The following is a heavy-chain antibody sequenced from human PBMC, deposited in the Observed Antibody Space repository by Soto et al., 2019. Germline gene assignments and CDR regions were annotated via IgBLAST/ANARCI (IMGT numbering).Heavy chain of an antibody. D-gene: IGHD6-19*01. Sequence: QVQLVQSGAEVKKPGSSVKVSCKVSGGTFSNYAIDWVRLAPGHGLEWMGGIVTIFGTTYYTQKFQGRATIIADDSTTTAYLEMSSLRSEDTAIYYCARVEAVAGLYNYHGLAVWGQGTAVTVSS. CDR2: IVTIFGTT. V-gene: IGHV1-69*12. CDR3: ARVEAVAGLYNYHGLAV. J-gene: IGHJ6*02. CDR1: GGTFSNYA.